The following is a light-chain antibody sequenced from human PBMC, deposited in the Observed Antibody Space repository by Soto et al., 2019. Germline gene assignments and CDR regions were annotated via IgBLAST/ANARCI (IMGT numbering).Light chain of an antibody. CDR3: QQYYSYPPT. J-gene: IGKJ2*01. V-gene: IGKV1-8*01. CDR2: AAS. Sequence: AIRMTQSPSSFSASTGDRVTITCRASQGISSYLAWYQQKPGKAPKLLIYAASTLQSGVPSRFSGSGSGTDFTLTISCLQSEDFATYYCQQYYSYPPTLVQGTKLEIK. CDR1: QGISSY.